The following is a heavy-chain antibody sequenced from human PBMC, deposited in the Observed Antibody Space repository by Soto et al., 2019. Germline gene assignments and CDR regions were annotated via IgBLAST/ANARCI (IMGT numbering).Heavy chain of an antibody. V-gene: IGHV3-30-3*01. CDR2: ISYTGANQ. CDR1: GFTFSTYA. CDR3: ARDAFIYSRGAYYDH. Sequence: QVRLVESGGGAVQPGDSLRLSCDASGFTFSTYALHWVRQAPGKGLEWVAFISYTGANQYYADSVKGRFTVSRDNSKNIASLQMTSRKPEDSAVYYCARDAFIYSRGAYYDHWGQGTLVTVSS. J-gene: IGHJ4*02. D-gene: IGHD4-4*01.